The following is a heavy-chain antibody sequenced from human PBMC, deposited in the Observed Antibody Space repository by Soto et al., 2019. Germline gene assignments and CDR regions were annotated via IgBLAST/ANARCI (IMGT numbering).Heavy chain of an antibody. D-gene: IGHD3-10*01. V-gene: IGHV4-59*01. J-gene: IGHJ3*02. CDR2: ISDTVNT. Sequence: SETLSLTCTVSGASISDYWWSWIRQPPGKGLEYIGFISDTVNTNYNPSLKSRLTISVDTSKNQFSLKLSSVTAADTAVYFCARDRPASGAFEIWGQGTMVTVSS. CDR3: ARDRPASGAFEI. CDR1: GASISDYW.